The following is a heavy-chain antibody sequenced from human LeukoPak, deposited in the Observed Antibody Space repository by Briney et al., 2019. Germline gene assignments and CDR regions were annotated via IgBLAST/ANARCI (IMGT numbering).Heavy chain of an antibody. Sequence: GGSLRLSCAASGFTFSSYAMHWVRQAPGKGLEYVSAISSNGGSTYYANSVKGRFTISRDNSKDTLYLQMGSLIAEDMAVYYCARMYYDFWSGYYDYWGQGTLVTVSS. J-gene: IGHJ4*02. CDR2: ISSNGGST. V-gene: IGHV3-64*01. D-gene: IGHD3-3*01. CDR1: GFTFSSYA. CDR3: ARMYYDFWSGYYDY.